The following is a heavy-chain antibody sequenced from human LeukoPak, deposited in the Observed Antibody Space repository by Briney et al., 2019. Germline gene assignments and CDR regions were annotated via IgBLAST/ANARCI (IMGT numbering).Heavy chain of an antibody. Sequence: GGSLRLSCAASGFTFRTYGMHWVRQAPGKGLEWVALISYDGSNKFYADSVKGRFTVSRDNSKNTLYLQMNSLRAEDTSVYYCAREGFDYWGQGTLVAVSS. V-gene: IGHV3-30*03. CDR3: AREGFDY. CDR2: ISYDGSNK. CDR1: GFTFRTYG. J-gene: IGHJ4*02.